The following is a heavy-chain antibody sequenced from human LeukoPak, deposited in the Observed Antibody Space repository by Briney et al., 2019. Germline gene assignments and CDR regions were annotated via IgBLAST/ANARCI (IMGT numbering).Heavy chain of an antibody. CDR3: ARPLYYYDSSGYPQYYFDY. CDR2: IYYSGST. CDR1: GGSISSSSYY. D-gene: IGHD3-22*01. Sequence: PSETLSLTCTVSGGSISSSSYYWGWIRQPPGKGLEWIGSIYYSGSTYYNPSLKSRVTMSVDTSKNQFSLKLSSVTAADTAVYYCARPLYYYDSSGYPQYYFDYWGQGTLVTVSS. V-gene: IGHV4-39*01. J-gene: IGHJ4*02.